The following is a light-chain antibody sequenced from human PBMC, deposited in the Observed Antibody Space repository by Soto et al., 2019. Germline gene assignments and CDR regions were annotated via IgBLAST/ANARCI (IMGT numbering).Light chain of an antibody. Sequence: EIVLTQSPGTLSLSPGERATLSYRASQSVSSSYLAWYQQKPGQAPRLLIYGASYRATGIPDRFSGSGSGTVFTLTISRLEPEDFAIYYCQQYANSPRWTFGQGTKVDIK. CDR1: QSVSSSY. J-gene: IGKJ1*01. V-gene: IGKV3-20*01. CDR3: QQYANSPRWT. CDR2: GAS.